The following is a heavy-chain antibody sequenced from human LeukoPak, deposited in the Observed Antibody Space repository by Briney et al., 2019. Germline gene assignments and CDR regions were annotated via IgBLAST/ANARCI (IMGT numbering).Heavy chain of an antibody. Sequence: GGSLRLSCAASGFTVSSNYMSWVRQAPGKGLEWVSVIYSGGSTYYADSVKGRFTISRDNSKNTLYLQMNSLKTEDTAVYYCTTDALHPSITMVREVYYFDYWGQGTLVTVSS. CDR3: TTDALHPSITMVREVYYFDY. J-gene: IGHJ4*02. V-gene: IGHV3-53*01. CDR1: GFTVSSNY. D-gene: IGHD3-10*01. CDR2: IYSGGST.